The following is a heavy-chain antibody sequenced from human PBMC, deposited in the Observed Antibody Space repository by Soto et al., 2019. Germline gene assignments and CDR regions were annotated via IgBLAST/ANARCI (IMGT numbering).Heavy chain of an antibody. CDR1: GYSFPAFW. Sequence: GESLTISFGSSGYSFPAFWIGWVRQMPGKGLEWMGIIFPADSDTRYSPSFQGQVTISVDKSISTAYLQWNSLKASDTAMYYCARRGAGYNYDYWGQGTLVTVSS. CDR3: ARRGAGYNYDY. V-gene: IGHV5-51*01. J-gene: IGHJ4*02. CDR2: IFPADSDT. D-gene: IGHD5-12*01.